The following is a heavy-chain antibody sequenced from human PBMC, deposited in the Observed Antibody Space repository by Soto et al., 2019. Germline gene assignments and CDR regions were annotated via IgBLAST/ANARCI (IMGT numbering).Heavy chain of an antibody. CDR1: GYTFTSYY. V-gene: IGHV1-46*01. CDR2: INPSGGST. Sequence: ASVKVSCKASGYTFTSYYMHWVRQAPGQGLEWMGIINPSGGSTSNAQKFQGRVIMTRDTSTTTVFMELSSLRSEDTAVYYCARDQKNRYDHSSPDYYYYGMDVWGQGTTVTVSS. J-gene: IGHJ6*02. D-gene: IGHD6-13*01. CDR3: ARDQKNRYDHSSPDYYYYGMDV.